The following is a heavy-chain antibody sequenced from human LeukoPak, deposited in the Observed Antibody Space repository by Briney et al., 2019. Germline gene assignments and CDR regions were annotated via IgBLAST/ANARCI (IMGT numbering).Heavy chain of an antibody. J-gene: IGHJ3*02. V-gene: IGHV1-18*01. CDR3: ARSHYYDSSPWAFDI. CDR2: ISAYNGNT. Sequence: ASVKVSCKASGYTFTSYGISWVRQAPGQGLEWMGWISAYNGNTNYAQKLQGRVTMTTDTSTSTAYMELRSLRSDDTAVYYCARSHYYDSSPWAFDIWGQGTMVTVSS. CDR1: GYTFTSYG. D-gene: IGHD3-22*01.